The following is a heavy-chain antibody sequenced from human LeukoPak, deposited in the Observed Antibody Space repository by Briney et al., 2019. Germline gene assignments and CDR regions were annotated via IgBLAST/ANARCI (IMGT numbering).Heavy chain of an antibody. V-gene: IGHV4-34*01. D-gene: IGHD5-18*01. J-gene: IGHJ4*02. CDR2: INHSGST. Sequence: PGGSLRLSCAASGFTFSSYWMSWVRQPPGKGLEWIGEINHSGSTNYNPSLKSRVTISVDTSKNQFSLKLSSVTAADTAVYYCASRRRYSYGSRGYCFDYWGQGTLVTVSS. CDR3: ASRRRYSYGSRGYCFDY. CDR1: GFTFSSYW.